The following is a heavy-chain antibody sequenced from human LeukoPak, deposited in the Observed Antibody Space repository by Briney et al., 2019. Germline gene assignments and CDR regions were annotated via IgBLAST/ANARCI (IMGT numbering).Heavy chain of an antibody. Sequence: GGSLRLSYAASGFTFSSYAMSWVRQAPGKGLEWVSAISGSGGSTYYADSVKGRLTISRDNSKNTLYLQMNSLRAEDTAVYYCANGKGSWGTGVDYWGQGTLVTVSS. CDR3: ANGKGSWGTGVDY. D-gene: IGHD1-26*01. CDR1: GFTFSSYA. CDR2: ISGSGGST. V-gene: IGHV3-23*01. J-gene: IGHJ4*02.